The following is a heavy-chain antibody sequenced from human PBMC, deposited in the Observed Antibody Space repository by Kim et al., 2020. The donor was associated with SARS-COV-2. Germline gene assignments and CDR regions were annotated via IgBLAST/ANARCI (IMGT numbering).Heavy chain of an antibody. J-gene: IGHJ6*02. V-gene: IGHV5-51*01. Sequence: GESLKISRKGSGYSFSNYWIGWVRQMPGKGLEWMGVIYPGNSKSVYSPSFQGQVTISADKSISTAYLQWSSLKASDTAMYYCATGVRYTVAGSLAYYYYGMDVWGQGTTVIVSS. D-gene: IGHD6-19*01. CDR2: IYPGNSKS. CDR3: ATGVRYTVAGSLAYYYYGMDV. CDR1: GYSFSNYW.